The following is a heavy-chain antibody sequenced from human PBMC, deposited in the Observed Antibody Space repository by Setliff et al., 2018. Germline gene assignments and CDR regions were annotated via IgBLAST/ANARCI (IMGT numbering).Heavy chain of an antibody. Sequence: GASVKVSCKAPGYTFSNYGVTWVRQAPGQGLEWMGWVTIYNGNTKYAQNLQGRLTLTTDISTSTAYMELGSLTTDDTAIYYCARVESMVRGKNILRHFDYWGQGTQVTVSS. J-gene: IGHJ4*02. D-gene: IGHD3-10*01. CDR1: GYTFSNYG. CDR3: ARVESMVRGKNILRHFDY. V-gene: IGHV1-18*01. CDR2: VTIYNGNT.